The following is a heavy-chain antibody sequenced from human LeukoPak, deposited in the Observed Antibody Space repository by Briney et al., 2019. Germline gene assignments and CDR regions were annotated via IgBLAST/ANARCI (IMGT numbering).Heavy chain of an antibody. Sequence: GGSLRLSCAASGFTFSSYSMNWVRQAPGKGLEWVSSISSSSSYIYYADSVKGRFTISRDNAKNSLYLQMNSLRAEDTAVYYCARGPVLRFLEWLLFFDYWGQGTLVPVSS. CDR3: ARGPVLRFLEWLLFFDY. CDR1: GFTFSSYS. CDR2: ISSSSSYI. V-gene: IGHV3-21*01. J-gene: IGHJ4*02. D-gene: IGHD3-3*01.